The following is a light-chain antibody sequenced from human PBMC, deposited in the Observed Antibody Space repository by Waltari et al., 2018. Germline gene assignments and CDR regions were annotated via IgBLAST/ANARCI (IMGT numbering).Light chain of an antibody. Sequence: DIQMTQSPSSVSASVGDRVTLTCRASQDISSRLAWSQQKPGKAPKLLIFDASSSHSGVPSRFSGRGSGTDFNLTVRSLQPEDFATYYCQQVNSFPRTFGQGTKVEVK. CDR2: DAS. CDR1: QDISSR. V-gene: IGKV1-12*01. J-gene: IGKJ1*01. CDR3: QQVNSFPRT.